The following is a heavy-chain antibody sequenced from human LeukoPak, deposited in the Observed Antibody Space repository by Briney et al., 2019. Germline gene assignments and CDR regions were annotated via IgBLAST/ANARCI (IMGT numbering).Heavy chain of an antibody. CDR1: GFTFSSYD. Sequence: GGSLRLSCAAPGFTFSSYDMHWVRQAPGRGLEWVAVISYDGSNKYYADSVKGRFTISRDNSKNTLYLQMNSLRAEDTAVYYCAKDSLFLGELSSYFDYWGQGTLVTVSS. V-gene: IGHV3-30*18. D-gene: IGHD3-16*02. CDR2: ISYDGSNK. CDR3: AKDSLFLGELSSYFDY. J-gene: IGHJ4*02.